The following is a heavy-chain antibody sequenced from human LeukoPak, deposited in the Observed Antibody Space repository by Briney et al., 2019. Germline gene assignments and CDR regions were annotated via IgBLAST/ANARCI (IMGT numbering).Heavy chain of an antibody. Sequence: PGGSLRRSCAASGFSLSGYWMTWVRQAPGKGLEWVARLHADGVEQNYVDSVTGRFTMSRDNAKNSLDLQMNSLRVEDTAVYYCARGGYSFDYLGQGTLVAVSS. D-gene: IGHD5-18*01. CDR2: LHADGVEQ. J-gene: IGHJ4*02. CDR3: ARGGYSFDY. CDR1: GFSLSGYW. V-gene: IGHV3-7*01.